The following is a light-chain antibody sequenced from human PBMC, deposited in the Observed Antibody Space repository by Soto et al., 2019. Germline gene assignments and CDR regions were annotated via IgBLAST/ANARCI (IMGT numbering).Light chain of an antibody. V-gene: IGKV3-15*01. CDR1: QSVGSN. CDR2: GAS. CDR3: QLYGRSPMYT. J-gene: IGKJ2*01. Sequence: EIVMTQSPATLSVSPGERATLSCRASQSVGSNLAWYQQKAGQAPRLLIYGASTRATGIPARFSGSGSGTEFTLTISSLQSEDFAVYYCQLYGRSPMYTFGQGTRLEIK.